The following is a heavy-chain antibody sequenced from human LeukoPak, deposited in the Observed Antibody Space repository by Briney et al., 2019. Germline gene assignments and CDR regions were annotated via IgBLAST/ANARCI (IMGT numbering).Heavy chain of an antibody. CDR1: GFTFSSYA. D-gene: IGHD6-19*01. CDR2: ISSNGGST. CDR3: VKDLSGIAVAGTGLWFDP. J-gene: IGHJ5*02. V-gene: IGHV3-64D*06. Sequence: PGGSLRLSCSASGFTFSSYAMHWVRQAPGKGLEYVSAISSNGGSTYYADSVKGRFTISRDNSKNTLYLQMSSLRAEDTAVYYCVKDLSGIAVAGTGLWFDPWGQGTLVTVSS.